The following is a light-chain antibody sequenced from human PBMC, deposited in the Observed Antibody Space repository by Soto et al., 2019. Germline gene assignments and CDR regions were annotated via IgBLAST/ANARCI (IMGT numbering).Light chain of an antibody. Sequence: EIVLTQTPGTLSLSPGERATLSCRASQSVTSTYLAWYQQKPGQAPRLLISGASSRATGIPDRFSGSGSGTDFTLTITRLEPEDFAGYYCQLYGSSRYTFGQVTKLEI. CDR1: QSVTSTY. CDR3: QLYGSSRYT. V-gene: IGKV3-20*01. CDR2: GAS. J-gene: IGKJ2*01.